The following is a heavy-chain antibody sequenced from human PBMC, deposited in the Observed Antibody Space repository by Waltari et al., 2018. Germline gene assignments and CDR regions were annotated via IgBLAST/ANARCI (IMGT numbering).Heavy chain of an antibody. V-gene: IGHV1-69*05. Sequence: QVQLVQSGAEVKKPGASVKVSCKASGYTFTSYGISWVRQAPGQGLEWMGWIIPIFGTANYAQKFQGRVTITTDESTSTAYMELSSLRSEDTAVYYCARGHSSSSWFDPWGQGTLVTVSS. CDR1: GYTFTSYG. D-gene: IGHD6-6*01. CDR3: ARGHSSSSWFDP. J-gene: IGHJ5*02. CDR2: IIPIFGTA.